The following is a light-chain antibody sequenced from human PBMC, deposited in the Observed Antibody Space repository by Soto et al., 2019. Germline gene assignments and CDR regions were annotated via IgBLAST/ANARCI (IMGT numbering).Light chain of an antibody. J-gene: IGKJ1*01. V-gene: IGKV3-20*01. CDR2: GAS. CDR3: RQYKSSPGT. CDR1: QSVRSSF. Sequence: ESVLTQSPGTLSLSPGERATLSCRASQSVRSSFLAWYQLKPGQPPRLLIYGASSRATGIPDRFSGSGSGTDFALTISRLAPEDFAVYYCRQYKSSPGTFGQGTKVEIK.